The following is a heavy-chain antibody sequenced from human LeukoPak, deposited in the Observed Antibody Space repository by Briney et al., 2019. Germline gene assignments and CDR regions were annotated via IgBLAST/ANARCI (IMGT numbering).Heavy chain of an antibody. V-gene: IGHV3-74*03. CDR3: ACFGPKLRYFDRLPAYDI. CDR1: GFIFNNYG. D-gene: IGHD3-9*01. Sequence: GGSLRLSCAASGFIFNNYGLIWVRQAPGKGLVWVARINDEGTTTTYADSVKGRFTISRDNAEKTLHLQMNSLRAEDTAVYYCACFGPKLRYFDRLPAYDIWGQGTMVTVFS. J-gene: IGHJ3*02. CDR2: INDEGTTT.